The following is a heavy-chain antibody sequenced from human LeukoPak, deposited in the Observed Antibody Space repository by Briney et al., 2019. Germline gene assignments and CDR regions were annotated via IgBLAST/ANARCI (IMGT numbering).Heavy chain of an antibody. J-gene: IGHJ3*02. CDR2: IYYIGST. Sequence: SETLSLTCTVSGGSISSYYWSWIRQPPGKGLEWIGYIYYIGSTNYNPSLKSRVTISVDTSKNQFSLKLSSVTAADTAVYYCARDYYDRNDAFDIWGQGTMVTVSS. CDR3: ARDYYDRNDAFDI. CDR1: GGSISSYY. D-gene: IGHD3-22*01. V-gene: IGHV4-59*01.